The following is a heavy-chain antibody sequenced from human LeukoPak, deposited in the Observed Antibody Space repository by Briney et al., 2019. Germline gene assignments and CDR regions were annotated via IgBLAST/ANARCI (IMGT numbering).Heavy chain of an antibody. CDR2: IYYSGST. D-gene: IGHD3-22*01. V-gene: IGHV4-59*08. CDR3: ARAYSGYSSFFVDY. Sequence: SETLSLTCSVSGDSISNYYWSWIRQPPGKGLEWIGYIYYSGSTYYNPSLKSRVTISVDTSKNQFSLKLSSVTAADTAVYYCARAYSGYSSFFVDYWGQGTLVTVSS. CDR1: GDSISNYY. J-gene: IGHJ4*02.